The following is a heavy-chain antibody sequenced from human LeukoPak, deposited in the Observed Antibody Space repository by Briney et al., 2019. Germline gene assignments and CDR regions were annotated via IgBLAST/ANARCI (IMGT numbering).Heavy chain of an antibody. CDR1: GGSFSGYY. V-gene: IGHV4-34*01. J-gene: IGHJ4*02. Sequence: SETLSLTCAVYGGSFSGYYWSWIRQPPGKGLEWIGEINHSGSTNYNPSLKSRVTISVDTPKNQFSLKLSSVTAADTAVYYCAGNRGLGRDYWGQGTLVTVSS. CDR3: AGNRGLGRDY. CDR2: INHSGST. D-gene: IGHD4-23*01.